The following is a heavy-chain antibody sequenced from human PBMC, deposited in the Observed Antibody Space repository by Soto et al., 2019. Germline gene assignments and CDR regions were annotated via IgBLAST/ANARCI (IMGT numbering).Heavy chain of an antibody. J-gene: IGHJ4*02. V-gene: IGHV3-23*01. CDR3: TKDSGWTSAD. Sequence: EVQLLESGGGLVQPGGSRRLSCAASGFTFRDYGMSWVRQAPGKGLVWVSGISGGAKYYAESVKGRFVISRDDSKNTLYLEMDSLRVDDTAVYYCTKDSGWTSADWGQGTLVNVSS. CDR2: ISGGAK. D-gene: IGHD3-10*01. CDR1: GFTFRDYG.